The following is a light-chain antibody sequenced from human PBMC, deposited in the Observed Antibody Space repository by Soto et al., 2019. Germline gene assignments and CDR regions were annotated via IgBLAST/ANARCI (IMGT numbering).Light chain of an antibody. CDR1: TGAVTTGNY. V-gene: IGLV7-43*01. CDR3: LLYYGSAQLV. CDR2: TTN. J-gene: IGLJ3*02. Sequence: QTVVTQEPSLTVSPGGTVTLTCASSTGAVTTGNYPSWFQQKPGQPPRTLIYTTNDKHSWTPARFSGSLLGDKAALTLSGVQPEDEAEYYCLLYYGSAQLVFGGGTKLTV.